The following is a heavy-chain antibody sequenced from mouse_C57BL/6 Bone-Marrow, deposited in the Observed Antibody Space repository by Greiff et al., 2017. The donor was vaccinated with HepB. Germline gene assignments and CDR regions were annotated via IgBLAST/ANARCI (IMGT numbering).Heavy chain of an antibody. D-gene: IGHD1-1*01. Sequence: VQLQQSGPELVKPGASVKISCKASGYSFTSYYIHWVKQRPGQGLEWIGWIYPGSGNTKYNEKFKGKATLTADTSSSTAYMQLSSLTSEDSAVYYCARRAYYGSRGAWFAYWGQGTLVTVSA. CDR2: IYPGSGNT. CDR3: ARRAYYGSRGAWFAY. CDR1: GYSFTSYY. J-gene: IGHJ3*01. V-gene: IGHV1-66*01.